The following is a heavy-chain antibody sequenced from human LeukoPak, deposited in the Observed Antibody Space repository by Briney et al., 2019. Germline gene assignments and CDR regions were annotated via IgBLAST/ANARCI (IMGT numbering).Heavy chain of an antibody. V-gene: IGHV3-11*04. CDR3: ARDRGHYYDSSGLRCAFDI. CDR1: GFTFSDYY. CDR2: ISSSGSTT. D-gene: IGHD3-22*01. J-gene: IGHJ3*02. Sequence: LSCAASGFTFSDYYMSWIRQAPGKGVEGVSYISSSGSTTYYADSVKARFTISRDNAKNSLYLQMNSLRAEDTAVYYCARDRGHYYDSSGLRCAFDIWGQGTMVTVSS.